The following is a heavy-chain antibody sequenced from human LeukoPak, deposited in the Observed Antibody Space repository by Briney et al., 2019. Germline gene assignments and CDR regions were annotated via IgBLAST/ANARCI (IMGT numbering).Heavy chain of an antibody. CDR1: GFTFSSYD. J-gene: IGHJ6*03. CDR3: ARGDSSYYYMDV. D-gene: IGHD3-22*01. CDR2: IGAAGDT. V-gene: IGHV3-13*01. Sequence: GGSLRLSCAASGFTFSSYDMHWVRQATGKGLEWVSAIGAAGDTYYPGSVKGRFTISRENAKNSLYLQMNSLRDGDTAAYYCARGDSSYYYMDVWGKGTTVTVSS.